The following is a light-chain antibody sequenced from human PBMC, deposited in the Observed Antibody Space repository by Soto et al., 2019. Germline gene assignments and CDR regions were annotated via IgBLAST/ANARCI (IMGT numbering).Light chain of an antibody. CDR1: QSVGSY. V-gene: IGKV3-11*01. J-gene: IGKJ4*01. CDR3: QQRTNWPLT. Sequence: EIVLTQSPATLSLSPGERATLSCRASQSVGSYLAWYQQKPGQAPRLLVYDASSRATGIPARFSGSGSGTDFTLTIISVEPEDFAVYYCQQRTNWPLTFGGGTKVDSK. CDR2: DAS.